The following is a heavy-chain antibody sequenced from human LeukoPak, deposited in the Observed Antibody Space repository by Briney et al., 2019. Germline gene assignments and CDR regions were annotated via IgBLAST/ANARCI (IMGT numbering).Heavy chain of an antibody. CDR1: GYTFTSYD. Sequence: ASVRVSCKASGYTFTSYDINWVRQATGQGLEWMGWMNPNSGNTGYAQEFQGRVTMTRNTSISTAYMELSSLRSEDTAVYYCARGGRTYYYGSGSPNYHYWGQGTLVTVSS. CDR3: ARGGRTYYYGSGSPNYHY. J-gene: IGHJ4*02. CDR2: MNPNSGNT. D-gene: IGHD3-10*01. V-gene: IGHV1-8*01.